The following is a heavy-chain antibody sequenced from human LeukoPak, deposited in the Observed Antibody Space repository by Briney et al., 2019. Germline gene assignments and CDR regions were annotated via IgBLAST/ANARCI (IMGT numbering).Heavy chain of an antibody. D-gene: IGHD3-10*01. CDR3: AKGLLWFGELLSDAFDI. CDR2: IRYDGSNK. J-gene: IGHJ3*02. CDR1: GFTFSSYG. V-gene: IGHV3-30*02. Sequence: GGSLRLSCAASGFTFSSYGMHWVRQAPGKGLEWVAFIRYDGSNKYYADSVKGRFTISRDNSKNTLYLQMNSLRAEDTAVYYCAKGLLWFGELLSDAFDIWGQGTMVTVSS.